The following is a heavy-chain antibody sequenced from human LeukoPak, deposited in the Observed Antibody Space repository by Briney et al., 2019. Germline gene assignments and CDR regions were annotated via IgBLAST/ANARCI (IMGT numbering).Heavy chain of an antibody. V-gene: IGHV1-2*02. Sequence: ASVKVSCRASGYNFADHYVHWVRQAPGQGLEWMGWINPKSGGTDYAQKFQGRVAMTSDTSIRTGYMELNNLTSYDTAVYYCARVDNRDWYYFDYWGQGSLVTVSS. CDR3: ARVDNRDWYYFDY. J-gene: IGHJ4*02. D-gene: IGHD3/OR15-3a*01. CDR2: INPKSGGT. CDR1: GYNFADHY.